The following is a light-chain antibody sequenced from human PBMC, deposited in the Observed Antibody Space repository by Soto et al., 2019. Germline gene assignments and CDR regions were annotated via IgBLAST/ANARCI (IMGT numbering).Light chain of an antibody. V-gene: IGLV2-14*03. Sequence: QSALTQVASVSGSPGQSITISCTGTSSDVGGYDYVSWYQQHPGKAPKLMIYNVNYRPSGVSDRFSGSKYGDTASLTISGLQAEAEANYYCSSYTTTNPVVFGGGTQLTVL. CDR1: SSDVGGYDY. J-gene: IGLJ2*01. CDR3: SSYTTTNPVV. CDR2: NVN.